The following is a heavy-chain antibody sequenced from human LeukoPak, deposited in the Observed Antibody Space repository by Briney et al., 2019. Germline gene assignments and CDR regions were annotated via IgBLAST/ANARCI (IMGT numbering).Heavy chain of an antibody. J-gene: IGHJ3*02. CDR2: ISSDSAII. Sequence: GGSLRLSYAASGFNFNSYSLSWVRQAPGKGLEWVSYISSDSAIIYYADSVKGRFTISRDNAKKSLYLQMNSLGAEDTALYYCARPKHYYDSGGAFDIWGQGTMVTVSS. CDR3: ARPKHYYDSGGAFDI. D-gene: IGHD3-22*01. CDR1: GFNFNSYS. V-gene: IGHV3-48*01.